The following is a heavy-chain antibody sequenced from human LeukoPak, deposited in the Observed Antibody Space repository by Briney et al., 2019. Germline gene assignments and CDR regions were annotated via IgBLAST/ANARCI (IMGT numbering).Heavy chain of an antibody. D-gene: IGHD4-17*01. V-gene: IGHV3-30*03. CDR3: ARGVFYGDPFDY. CDR2: ISYDGSNK. CDR1: GFTFSFYS. J-gene: IGHJ4*02. Sequence: PGGSLRLSFAASGFTFSFYSMDWIRQAPGKGLEWVAVISYDGSNKYYADSVKGRFTISRDNSKNTLYLQMNSLRAEDTAVYYCARGVFYGDPFDYWGQGTLVTVSS.